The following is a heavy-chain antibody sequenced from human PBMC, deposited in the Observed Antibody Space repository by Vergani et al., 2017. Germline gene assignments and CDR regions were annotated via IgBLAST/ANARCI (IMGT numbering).Heavy chain of an antibody. J-gene: IGHJ4*02. CDR3: ARLESSSSGGDPGDY. Sequence: QVQLVQSGAEVKKPGASVKVSCKASGYTFTGYYMHWVRQAPGQGLEWMGWINPNSGGTNYAQKFQGRVTMTRDTSISTAYMELSRLRSDDTAVYYCARLESSSSGGDPGDYWGQGTLVTVSS. CDR2: INPNSGGT. CDR1: GYTFTGYY. D-gene: IGHD6-6*01. V-gene: IGHV1-2*02.